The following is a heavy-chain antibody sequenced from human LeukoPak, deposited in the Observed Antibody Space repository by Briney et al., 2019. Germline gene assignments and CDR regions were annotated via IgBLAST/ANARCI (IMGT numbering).Heavy chain of an antibody. CDR1: GDSISSGGYY. CDR3: AREVGRAGSSWYKAEPYYFDY. V-gene: IGHV4-31*03. CDR2: IYYSGST. J-gene: IGHJ4*02. D-gene: IGHD6-13*01. Sequence: SETLSLTRTVSGDSISSGGYYWSWIRQHPGKGLEWIGYIYYSGSTYYNPSLKSRVTISVDTSKNQFSLKLSSVTAADTAVYYCAREVGRAGSSWYKAEPYYFDYWGQGTLVTVSS.